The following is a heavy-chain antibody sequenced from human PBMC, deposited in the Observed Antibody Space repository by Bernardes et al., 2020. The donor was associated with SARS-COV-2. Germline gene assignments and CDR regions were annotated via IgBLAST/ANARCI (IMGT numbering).Heavy chain of an antibody. J-gene: IGHJ4*02. CDR3: AGDYYESSGYYLDY. V-gene: IGHV1-18*01. D-gene: IGHD3-22*01. CDR1: GYTFTSYV. CDR2: NSAYNGNT. Sequence: ASVKVSFKASGYTFTSYVISWVRQAPGQGLEWMGWNSAYNGNTNYAQKLQGRVTMTTDTSTSTAYTALRSLGSYDAAVYYWAGDYYESSGYYLDYWGQRTLVTVSS.